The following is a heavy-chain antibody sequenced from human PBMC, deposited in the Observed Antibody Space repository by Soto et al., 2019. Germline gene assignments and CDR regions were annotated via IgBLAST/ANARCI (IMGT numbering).Heavy chain of an antibody. V-gene: IGHV4-39*01. CDR3: ASLGYCSSTSCYDYYYYMDV. J-gene: IGHJ6*03. D-gene: IGHD2-2*01. CDR1: GGSISSSSYY. Sequence: SETLSLTCTVSGGSISSSSYYWGWIRQPPGKGLEWIGSIYYSGSTYYNPSLKSRVTISVDTSKNQFSLKLSSVTAADTAVYYCASLGYCSSTSCYDYYYYMDVWGKGTTVTVSS. CDR2: IYYSGST.